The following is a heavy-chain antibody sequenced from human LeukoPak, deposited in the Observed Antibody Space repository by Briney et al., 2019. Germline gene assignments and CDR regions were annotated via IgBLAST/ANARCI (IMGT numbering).Heavy chain of an antibody. CDR1: GFTFISYW. CDR2: INSDGSTT. D-gene: IGHD3-22*01. J-gene: IGHJ4*02. V-gene: IGHV3-74*01. CDR3: ARGHHYYDSSAYYY. Sequence: PGGSLRLSCAASGFTFISYWMHWVRQAPGKGLVWVSRINSDGSTTSYAASVKGRFTISRDTAKSTLYLQMNGLRAEDTAVYYCARGHHYYDSSAYYYWGQGTLVTVSS.